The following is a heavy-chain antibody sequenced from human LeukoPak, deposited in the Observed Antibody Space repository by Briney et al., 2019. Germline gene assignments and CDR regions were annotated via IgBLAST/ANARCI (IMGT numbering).Heavy chain of an antibody. V-gene: IGHV4-59*01. J-gene: IGHJ4*02. CDR3: ARLSGYSSGHYYSDY. CDR1: GGSISSDY. CDR2: IYYRGST. Sequence: SETLSLTCTVSGGSISSDYWSWIRQPPGKGLEWIGYIYYRGSTNYNPSLKSRVTISVDTSKNQFSLKLSSVAAADTAVYYCARLSGYSSGHYYSDYWGQGTLVTVSS. D-gene: IGHD3-22*01.